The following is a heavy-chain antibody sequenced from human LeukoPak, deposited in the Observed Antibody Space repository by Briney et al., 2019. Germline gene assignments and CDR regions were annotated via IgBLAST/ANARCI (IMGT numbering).Heavy chain of an antibody. CDR3: ARDGYWNDGWGNRYNWFDP. D-gene: IGHD1-1*01. Sequence: SQTLSLTCAISGDIVSSNSAAWNWIRQSPSRGLEWLGRTYYRSKWYNDYAVSVKSRITINPDTSKNQFSLQLNSVTPEDTAVYYCARDGYWNDGWGNRYNWFDPWGQGTLVTVSS. V-gene: IGHV6-1*01. CDR1: GDIVSSNSAA. CDR2: TYYRSKWYN. J-gene: IGHJ5*02.